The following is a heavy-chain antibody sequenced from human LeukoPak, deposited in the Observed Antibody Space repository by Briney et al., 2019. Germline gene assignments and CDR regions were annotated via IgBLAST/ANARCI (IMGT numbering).Heavy chain of an antibody. CDR3: ATVPSRKLTYYYDSSGYYLNWFDP. D-gene: IGHD3-22*01. J-gene: IGHJ5*02. CDR1: GYTFTGYY. V-gene: IGHV1-2*02. CDR2: INPNSGGT. Sequence: RASVKVSCKASGYTFTGYYMHWVRQAPGQGLEWMGWINPNSGGTNYAQKFQGRVTMTEDTSTDTAYMELSSLRSEDTALYYCATVPSRKLTYYYDSSGYYLNWFDPWGQGTLVTVSS.